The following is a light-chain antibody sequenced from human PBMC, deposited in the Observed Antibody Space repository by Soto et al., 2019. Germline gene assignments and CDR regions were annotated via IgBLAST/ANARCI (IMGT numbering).Light chain of an antibody. CDR3: QQYGSSPST. CDR1: QSVSNTY. Sequence: EIVLTQSPGTLSLSPGERATLSCRASQSVSNTYLAWYQQKPGQAPRLLIYDASSRATGIPDRFSGIGSGTDFTLTISRLEPEDFAVYYCQQYGSSPSTFGKGTKVAIK. V-gene: IGKV3-20*01. CDR2: DAS. J-gene: IGKJ2*01.